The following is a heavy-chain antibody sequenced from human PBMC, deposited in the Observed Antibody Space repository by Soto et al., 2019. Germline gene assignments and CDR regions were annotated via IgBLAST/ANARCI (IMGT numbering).Heavy chain of an antibody. CDR3: ARGIRVVVGATHFDY. D-gene: IGHD2-15*01. J-gene: IGHJ4*02. V-gene: IGHV4-39*01. CDR2: IYYSGST. Sequence: SETLSLTCTVSGGSISSSSYYWGWIRQPPGKGLEWIGIIYYSGSTYYNPSLKSRVTISVDTSKNQFSLKLSSVTAADTAVYYCARGIRVVVGATHFDYRGQGTLVTVSS. CDR1: GGSISSSSYY.